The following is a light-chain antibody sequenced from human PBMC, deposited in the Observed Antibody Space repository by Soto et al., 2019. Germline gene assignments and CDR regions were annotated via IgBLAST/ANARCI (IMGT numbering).Light chain of an antibody. CDR2: AAS. CDR3: QQYGGSPFT. CDR1: QSVSVNS. V-gene: IGKV3-20*01. Sequence: EIVLTQSPGTLSLSPGERATLSCRASQSVSVNSLAWYQQKGGQAPRLLIYAASTRATGVPDRFSGSESGTDFALTISGLETEDFAVYYCQQYGGSPFTFGPGTKVDIK. J-gene: IGKJ3*01.